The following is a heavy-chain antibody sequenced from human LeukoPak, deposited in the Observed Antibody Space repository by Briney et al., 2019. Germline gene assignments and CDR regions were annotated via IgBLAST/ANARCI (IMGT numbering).Heavy chain of an antibody. V-gene: IGHV4-59*01. Sequence: SETLSLTCTVSGGSISNYYWSWIRQPPGKGLEWIGYVFYTGYTHYNPSLKSRVTISVDTSKNQFSLKLSSVTAADTAVYYCARDARRGWFDPWGQGTLVTVSS. CDR1: GGSISNYY. D-gene: IGHD3-10*01. CDR2: VFYTGYT. J-gene: IGHJ5*02. CDR3: ARDARRGWFDP.